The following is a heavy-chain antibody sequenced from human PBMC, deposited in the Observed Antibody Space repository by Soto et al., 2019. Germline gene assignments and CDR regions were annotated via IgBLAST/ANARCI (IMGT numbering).Heavy chain of an antibody. Sequence: SLKISCAASGFTFSSYGMHWVRQAPGKGLEWVAVISYDGSNKYYADSVKGRFTISRDNSKNTLYLQMNSLRAEDTAVYYCASLVSKQWLEPFDYWGQGTLVTVSS. J-gene: IGHJ4*02. CDR2: ISYDGSNK. CDR3: ASLVSKQWLEPFDY. CDR1: GFTFSSYG. D-gene: IGHD6-19*01. V-gene: IGHV3-30*03.